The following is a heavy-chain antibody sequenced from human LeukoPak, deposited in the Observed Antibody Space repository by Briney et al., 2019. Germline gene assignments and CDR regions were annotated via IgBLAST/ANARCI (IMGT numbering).Heavy chain of an antibody. J-gene: IGHJ4*02. D-gene: IGHD5-12*01. Sequence: PGGSLRLSCAASGFTSSNAWMSWVRQAPGKGLEWVSAISGSGGSTYYADSVKGRFTISRDNSKNTLYLQMNSLRAEDTAVYYCARATINDYWGQGTLVTVSS. CDR3: ARATINDY. CDR1: GFTSSNAW. V-gene: IGHV3-23*01. CDR2: ISGSGGST.